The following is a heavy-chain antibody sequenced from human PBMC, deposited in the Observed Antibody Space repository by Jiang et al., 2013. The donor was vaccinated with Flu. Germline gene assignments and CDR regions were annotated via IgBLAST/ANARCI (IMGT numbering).Heavy chain of an antibody. Sequence: GSGLVKPSETLSLACTVSGGSISSSSYYWGWIRQPPGKGLEWIGSIYYSGSTYYNPSLKSRVTISVDTSKNQFSLKLSSVTATDTAVYYCARRGDDVDTAMVTVDYWGQGPWSPSPQ. CDR1: GGSISSSSYY. CDR3: ARRGDDVDTAMVTVDY. D-gene: IGHD5-18*01. V-gene: IGHV4-39*01. J-gene: IGHJ4*02. CDR2: IYYSGST.